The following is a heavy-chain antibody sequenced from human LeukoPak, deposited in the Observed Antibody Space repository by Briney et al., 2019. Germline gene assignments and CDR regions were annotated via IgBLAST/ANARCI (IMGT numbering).Heavy chain of an antibody. CDR1: GFTFSSYA. D-gene: IGHD2-2*01. J-gene: IGHJ4*02. Sequence: GGSLRLSCAASGFTFSSYATSWVRQAPGKGLEWVSAISGSGGSTYYADSVKGRFTISRDNSKNTLYLQMNSLRAEDTAVYYCAKDVYYCSSTSCYFDYWGQGTLVTVSS. CDR2: ISGSGGST. CDR3: AKDVYYCSSTSCYFDY. V-gene: IGHV3-23*01.